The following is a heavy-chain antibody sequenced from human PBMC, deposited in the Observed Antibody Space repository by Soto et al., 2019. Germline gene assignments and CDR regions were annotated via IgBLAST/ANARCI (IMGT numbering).Heavy chain of an antibody. Sequence: PGGSLRLSCAASGFTFSIYAMHWFRQAPGKGLEYVSAISSNGGSTYYANSVKGRFTISRDNSKNTLYLQMGSLRAEDMAVYYCARQSYSSYYFDYWGQGTLVTVSS. V-gene: IGHV3-64*01. CDR2: ISSNGGST. CDR1: GFTFSIYA. J-gene: IGHJ4*02. D-gene: IGHD6-13*01. CDR3: ARQSYSSYYFDY.